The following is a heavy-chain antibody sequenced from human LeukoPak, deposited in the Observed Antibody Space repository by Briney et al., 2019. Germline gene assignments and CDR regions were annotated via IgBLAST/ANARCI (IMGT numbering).Heavy chain of an antibody. V-gene: IGHV3-7*01. J-gene: IGHJ4*02. CDR3: ARDPDGAGSDY. D-gene: IGHD1-14*01. Sequence: PGGSLRLSCAASGFTFSSYAMSWVRQAPGKGLEWVANIKQDGSEKYYVDSVKGRFTISRDNAKNSLYLQMNSLRAEDTAVYYCARDPDGAGSDYWGQGTLVTVSS. CDR1: GFTFSSYA. CDR2: IKQDGSEK.